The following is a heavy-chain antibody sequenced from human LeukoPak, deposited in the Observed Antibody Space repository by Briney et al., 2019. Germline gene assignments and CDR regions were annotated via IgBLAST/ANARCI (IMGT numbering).Heavy chain of an antibody. CDR1: GFTLSNYG. Sequence: PGGSLRLSCTASGFTLSNYGMHWVRQAPGEGLEWLALIRNDGYRKHYADSVKGRFTISRDIFKNTLYLQMNNPRPEDMAVYYCAKDVSGQAYWGQGTLLTVSS. CDR2: IRNDGYRK. V-gene: IGHV3-30*02. D-gene: IGHD3-3*01. J-gene: IGHJ4*02. CDR3: AKDVSGQAY.